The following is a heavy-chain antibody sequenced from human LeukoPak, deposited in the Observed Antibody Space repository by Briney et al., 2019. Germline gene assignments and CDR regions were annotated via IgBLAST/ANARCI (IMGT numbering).Heavy chain of an antibody. Sequence: SETLSLTCAVYGGSFSGYYWSWIRQPPGKGLEWIGEINHSGSTNYNPSLKSRVTISVDTSKNQLSLRLSSVTAADTAVYYCARVEGIYDILTGYYYWGQGTLVTVSS. CDR2: INHSGST. D-gene: IGHD3-9*01. J-gene: IGHJ4*02. V-gene: IGHV4-34*01. CDR3: ARVEGIYDILTGYYY. CDR1: GGSFSGYY.